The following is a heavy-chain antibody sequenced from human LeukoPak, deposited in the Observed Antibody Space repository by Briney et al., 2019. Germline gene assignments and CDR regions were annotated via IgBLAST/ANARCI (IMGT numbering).Heavy chain of an antibody. Sequence: PSETLSLTCAVFSGSFSGYYWSWIRQPPGKGLEWIGEINHGGSTNYNPSLKSRVTISLDTSKNQFSLKLTSVTAADTAVYYCARGRNTLVRGALGQTSLNYYSYYMDVWGKGTTVTVSS. CDR1: SGSFSGYY. J-gene: IGHJ6*03. V-gene: IGHV4-34*01. D-gene: IGHD3-10*01. CDR2: INHGGST. CDR3: ARGRNTLVRGALGQTSLNYYSYYMDV.